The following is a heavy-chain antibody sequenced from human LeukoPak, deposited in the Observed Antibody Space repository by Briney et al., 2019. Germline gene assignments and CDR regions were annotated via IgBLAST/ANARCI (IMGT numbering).Heavy chain of an antibody. CDR1: GGSISSGGYS. Sequence: SETLSLTCAVSGGSISSGGYSWSWIRQPPGKGLEWIGYIYHSGSTYYNPSLKSRVTISVDRSKNQFSLKLSSVTAADTAVYYCARGRGYSGSYYSLYYFDYWGQGTLVTVSS. CDR3: ARGRGYSGSYYSLYYFDY. CDR2: IYHSGST. D-gene: IGHD1-26*01. J-gene: IGHJ4*02. V-gene: IGHV4-30-2*01.